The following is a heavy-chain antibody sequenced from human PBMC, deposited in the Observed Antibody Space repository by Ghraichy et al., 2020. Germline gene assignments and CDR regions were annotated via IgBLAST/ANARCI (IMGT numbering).Heavy chain of an antibody. V-gene: IGHV3-23*01. Sequence: LSLTCAASGFTFNNYAMSWVRQAPGKGLEWVSSIGDSGGSTYYADSVKGRFTISRDNSKNTLFLQMNSLRAEDTAIYYCAKGGRTIFGVAGLDYWGQGTLVTVSS. D-gene: IGHD3-3*01. J-gene: IGHJ4*02. CDR2: IGDSGGST. CDR3: AKGGRTIFGVAGLDY. CDR1: GFTFNNYA.